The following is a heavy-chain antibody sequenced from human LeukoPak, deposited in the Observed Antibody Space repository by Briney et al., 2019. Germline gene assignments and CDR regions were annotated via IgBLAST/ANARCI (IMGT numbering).Heavy chain of an antibody. D-gene: IGHD2-15*01. CDR3: ARDRSRWSIAPDADV. J-gene: IGHJ6*02. V-gene: IGHV3-74*01. Sequence: GGSLRLSCAASGFAFNDYWMNWVRQVPGKGLMWVARINSDGTRTTYADPVKGRFTVSRDYAKNTLYLQMNSLRAEDTAVYYCARDRSRWSIAPDADVWGQGTTVTVSS. CDR2: INSDGTRT. CDR1: GFAFNDYW.